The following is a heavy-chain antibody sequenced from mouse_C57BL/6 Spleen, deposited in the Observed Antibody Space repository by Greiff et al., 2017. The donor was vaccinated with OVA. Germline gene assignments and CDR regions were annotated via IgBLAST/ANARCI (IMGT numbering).Heavy chain of an antibody. Sequence: QLQQSGPELVKPGASVKISCKASGYAFSSSWMNWVKQRPGKGLEWIGRIYPGDGDTNYNGKFKGKATLTADKSSSTAYMQLSSLTSEDSAVYFCARRTTVDYFDYWGQGTTLTVSS. V-gene: IGHV1-82*01. J-gene: IGHJ2*01. D-gene: IGHD1-1*01. CDR2: IYPGDGDT. CDR1: GYAFSSSW. CDR3: ARRTTVDYFDY.